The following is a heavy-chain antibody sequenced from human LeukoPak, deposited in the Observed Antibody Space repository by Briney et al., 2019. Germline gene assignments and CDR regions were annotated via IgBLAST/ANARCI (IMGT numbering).Heavy chain of an antibody. CDR2: IYAGGST. D-gene: IGHD2-8*01. J-gene: IGHJ6*03. CDR1: GGSITSYY. Sequence: SGPGLVKPSETLSLTCSVSGGSITSYYWNWIRQPAGKGLEWIGRIYAGGSTNYNPSLKSRVTMSVDTSKNQFSLKLSSVTAADTAVYYCARDREGPCTNGICLYYNYVDVWGKGTTVTVSS. CDR3: ARDREGPCTNGICLYYNYVDV. V-gene: IGHV4-4*07.